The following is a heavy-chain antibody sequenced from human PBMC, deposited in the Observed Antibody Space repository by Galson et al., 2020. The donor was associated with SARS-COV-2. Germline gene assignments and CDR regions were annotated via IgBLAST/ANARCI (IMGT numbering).Heavy chain of an antibody. Sequence: GGSLRLSCAASGFRFGDYDMSWVRQAPGKGLEWVSGVRRNGGSTGYADSVQGRFTISRDNAKNSLYLQMNSLRAEDTAFYFCARTRTGDTSPPIYYFDDWGQGTLVTVSS. CDR2: VRRNGGST. D-gene: IGHD7-27*01. V-gene: IGHV3-20*04. CDR3: ARTRTGDTSPPIYYFDD. J-gene: IGHJ4*02. CDR1: GFRFGDYD.